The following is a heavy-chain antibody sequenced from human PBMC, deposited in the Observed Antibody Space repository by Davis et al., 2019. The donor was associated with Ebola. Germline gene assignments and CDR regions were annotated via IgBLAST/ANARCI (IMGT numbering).Heavy chain of an antibody. Sequence: PGGSLRLSCAASGFTFTNYAMSWVRQAPGKGLEWVSVISGRGTTIYYADSVKGRFTISRDNSKNTLYLQMNSLRAEDTAVYYCARGGYCTGGVCSNWFDPWGQGTLVTVSS. V-gene: IGHV3-23*01. CDR2: ISGRGTTI. CDR3: ARGGYCTGGVCSNWFDP. J-gene: IGHJ5*02. D-gene: IGHD2-8*02. CDR1: GFTFTNYA.